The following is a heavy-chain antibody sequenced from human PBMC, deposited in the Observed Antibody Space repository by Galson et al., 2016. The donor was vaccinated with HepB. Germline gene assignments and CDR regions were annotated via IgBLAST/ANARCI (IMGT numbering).Heavy chain of an antibody. Sequence: SLRLSCAASGFTFSTYIVNWVRQAPGKGLEWISYMSSGNGTTYYADSVKGRFTISRDTARNAVFLQMNRLTDEDPAVYYCARDYDILTGYYNGLGFEYHYYGMDVWGQGTTVTVSS. V-gene: IGHV3-48*02. CDR2: MSSGNGTT. CDR3: ARDYDILTGYYNGLGFEYHYYGMDV. J-gene: IGHJ6*02. D-gene: IGHD3-9*01. CDR1: GFTFSTYI.